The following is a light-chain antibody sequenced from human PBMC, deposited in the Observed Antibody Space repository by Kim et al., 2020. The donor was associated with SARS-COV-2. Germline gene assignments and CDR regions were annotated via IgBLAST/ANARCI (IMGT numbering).Light chain of an antibody. CDR1: QSVTSSY. J-gene: IGKJ1*01. CDR2: GAS. CDR3: QQYGSSHWT. Sequence: IVLTQSPGTLSLSPGERATLSCRASQSVTSSYLAWYQQKPGQAPRLLIYGASSRATRIPDRFSGSGSGTDFSLTISRLEPEDFAVYYCQQYGSSHWTFGQGTKVDIK. V-gene: IGKV3-20*01.